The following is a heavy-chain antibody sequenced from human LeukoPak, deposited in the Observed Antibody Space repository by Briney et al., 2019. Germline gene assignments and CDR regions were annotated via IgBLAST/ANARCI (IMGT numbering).Heavy chain of an antibody. CDR1: GVTISSYH. D-gene: IGHD5-24*01. J-gene: IGHJ4*02. V-gene: IGHV4-59*01. CDR3: ARSRDGYSHFDY. CDR2: SFYTGAT. Sequence: PSETLSLTCTGAGVTISSYHCSWIRQTPGRRLEWIGFSFYTGATNYNPSLKSRVTISVNTPKNQFSLRLNSVTAADTDVYYCARSRDGYSHFDYWGQGILVTVSS.